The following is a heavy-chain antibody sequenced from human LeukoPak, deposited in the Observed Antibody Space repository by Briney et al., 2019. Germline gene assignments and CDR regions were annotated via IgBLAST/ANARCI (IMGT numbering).Heavy chain of an antibody. J-gene: IGHJ5*02. CDR3: ARRGTYYDILTGYYPNWFDP. D-gene: IGHD3-9*01. Sequence: SETLSLTCAVSGGSISSSNWWSWVRQPPGKGLEWIGEIYHSGSTNYNPSLKSRVTISVDKSKNQFSLKLSSVTAADTAVYYCARRGTYYDILTGYYPNWFDPLGQGTLVTVSS. CDR1: GGSISSSNW. CDR2: IYHSGST. V-gene: IGHV4-4*02.